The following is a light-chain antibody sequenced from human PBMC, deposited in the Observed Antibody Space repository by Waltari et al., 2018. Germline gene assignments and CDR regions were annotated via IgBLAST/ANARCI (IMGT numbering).Light chain of an antibody. CDR2: DAS. CDR3: QHRSNWPPS. CDR1: QSIGSY. V-gene: IGKV3-11*01. Sequence: EIVLTQSTATLSLSPGERATLSCRASQSIGSYLAWYQQKPGLAPSLLIYDASNRAAGIPARFSGSGSGTDFTLTISSLEPEDFAVYYCQHRSNWPPSFGQGTKVEIE. J-gene: IGKJ2*01.